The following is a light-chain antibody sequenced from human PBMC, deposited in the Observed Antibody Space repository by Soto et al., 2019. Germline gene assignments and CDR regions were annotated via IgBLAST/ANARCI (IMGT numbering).Light chain of an antibody. J-gene: IGKJ1*01. CDR1: QSVSYK. V-gene: IGKV3-15*01. CDR3: QQYNNWPPWT. Sequence: EIVMTQSPATLSVSPGERATLSCRASQSVSYKLAWFQQKPGQPPRLLIYGASARATGVPATFSGSGSGTEFTLTISSLQSEDFAVYYCQQYNNWPPWTFGQGTKVEIK. CDR2: GAS.